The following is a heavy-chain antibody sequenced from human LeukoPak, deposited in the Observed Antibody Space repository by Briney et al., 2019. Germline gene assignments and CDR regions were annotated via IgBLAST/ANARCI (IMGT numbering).Heavy chain of an antibody. CDR3: TRTDYGDYDWYFDL. J-gene: IGHJ2*01. CDR1: GFTFSGHW. CDR2: INQGGSDK. V-gene: IGHV3-7*01. D-gene: IGHD4-17*01. Sequence: GGSLRLSCAASGFTFSGHWMSWVRQAPGKGLEWVANINQGGSDKYYVDSVKGRFTISRDNANNLLYLQMNSLRGEDTAVYYCTRTDYGDYDWYFDLWGRGALVTVSS.